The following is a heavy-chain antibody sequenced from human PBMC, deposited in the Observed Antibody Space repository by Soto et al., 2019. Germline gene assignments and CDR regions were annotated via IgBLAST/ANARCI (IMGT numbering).Heavy chain of an antibody. J-gene: IGHJ4*02. CDR1: GGSFTSNNW. D-gene: IGHD1-7*01. CDR2: IYRTGST. V-gene: IGHV4-4*02. Sequence: LSLTCAVSGGSFTSNNWWTWVRQPPGQGLEWIGEIYRTGSTNYNPSLKSRVTISLNKSENQFSLKVTSLTAADTAVYYCASRDPGTSVDYWGQGTLVTVSS. CDR3: ASRDPGTSVDY.